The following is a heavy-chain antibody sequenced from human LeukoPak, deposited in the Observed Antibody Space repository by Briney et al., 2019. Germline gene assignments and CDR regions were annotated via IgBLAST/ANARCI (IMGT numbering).Heavy chain of an antibody. CDR3: ARGWRGYYGSGSYSILSY. CDR1: GYTFTGYY. D-gene: IGHD3-10*01. CDR2: INPNSGGT. Sequence: ASVKVSCKASGYTFTGYYMHWVRQAPGQGLEWMGWINPNSGGTNYAQKFQGRVTMTRDTSISTAYMELSRLRSDDTAVYYCARGWRGYYGSGSYSILSYWGQGTLVTVSS. J-gene: IGHJ4*02. V-gene: IGHV1-2*02.